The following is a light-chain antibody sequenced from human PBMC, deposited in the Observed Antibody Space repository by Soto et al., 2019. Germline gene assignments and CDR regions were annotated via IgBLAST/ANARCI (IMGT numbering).Light chain of an antibody. CDR1: SSDVGGYNY. J-gene: IGLJ2*01. Sequence: QSVLTQPASVSGSPGQSITISCTGTSSDVGGYNYVSWYQQHPGKAPKLMIYEVSNRPSGVSNRFSGSKSGNTASLTISGLQAEGGGDYYCSSYTSSSTLVFGGGTKVTVL. CDR3: SSYTSSSTLV. CDR2: EVS. V-gene: IGLV2-14*01.